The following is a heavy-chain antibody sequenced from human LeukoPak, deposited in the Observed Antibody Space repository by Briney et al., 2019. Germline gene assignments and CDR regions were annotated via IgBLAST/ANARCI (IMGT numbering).Heavy chain of an antibody. J-gene: IGHJ4*02. CDR3: ARCKVLWFGELPYFDY. CDR2: ISSSSSYI. Sequence: GGSLRLSCAASGFTFSSYSMTWVRQAPGKGLEWVSSISSSSSYIYYADSVKGRFTISRDNAKNSLYLQMNSLRAEDTAVYYCARCKVLWFGELPYFDYWGQGTLVTVSS. CDR1: GFTFSSYS. V-gene: IGHV3-21*01. D-gene: IGHD3-10*01.